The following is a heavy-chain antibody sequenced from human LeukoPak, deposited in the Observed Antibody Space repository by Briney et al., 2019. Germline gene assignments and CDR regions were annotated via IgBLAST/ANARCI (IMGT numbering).Heavy chain of an antibody. Sequence: GGSLRLSCAASGFTFSSYDMHWVRQATGKGLEWVSAIGNAGDTYYPGSVKGRFTISRENAKNSLYLQMNSLRAGDTAVYYCARGNTRSWFDPWGQGTLVTVSS. CDR2: IGNAGDT. CDR3: ARGNTRSWFDP. J-gene: IGHJ5*02. CDR1: GFTFSSYD. V-gene: IGHV3-13*01.